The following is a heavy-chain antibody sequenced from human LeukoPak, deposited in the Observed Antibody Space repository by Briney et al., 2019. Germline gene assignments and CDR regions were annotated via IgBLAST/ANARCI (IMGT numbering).Heavy chain of an antibody. CDR1: GGSVSSGSYY. J-gene: IGHJ4*02. CDR2: IYTSGST. CDR3: AREYCSSTSCYHILDY. D-gene: IGHD2-2*01. Sequence: SQTLSLTCTVSGGSVSSGSYYWSWIRQPAGKGLEWIGRIYTSGSTNYNPSLKSRVTISVDTSKNQFSLKLSSVTAADTAVYYCAREYCSSTSCYHILDYWGQGTLVTVSS. V-gene: IGHV4-61*02.